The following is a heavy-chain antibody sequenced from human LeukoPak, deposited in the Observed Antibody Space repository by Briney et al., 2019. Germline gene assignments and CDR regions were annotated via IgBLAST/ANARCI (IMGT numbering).Heavy chain of an antibody. J-gene: IGHJ4*02. V-gene: IGHV4-31*03. Sequence: SQTLSLTCTVSGGSISSGGYYWSWIRQHPGKALEWIGYTYSSGSTYYNPSLKSRVTISVDTSKNQFSLKLSSVTAADTAVYYCASHQRGHLDYWGQGTLVTVSS. D-gene: IGHD3-10*01. CDR3: ASHQRGHLDY. CDR2: TYSSGST. CDR1: GGSISSGGYY.